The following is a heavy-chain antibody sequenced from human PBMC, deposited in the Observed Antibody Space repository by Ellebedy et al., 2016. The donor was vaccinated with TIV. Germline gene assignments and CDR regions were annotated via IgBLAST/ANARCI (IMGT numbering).Heavy chain of an antibody. CDR3: ARSGYSTFDFDF. Sequence: SETLSLTCSVSGYYISTGYYWGWIRQPPGKGLELIGILSQFENTFYNSYNPSLKIRVTISVDTPKNQFSLKLTSVTAAETAVYFCARSGYSTFDFDFWGQGTLVTVSS. J-gene: IGHJ4*02. CDR1: GYYISTGYY. V-gene: IGHV4-38-2*02. CDR2: LSQFENTFYN. D-gene: IGHD6-13*01.